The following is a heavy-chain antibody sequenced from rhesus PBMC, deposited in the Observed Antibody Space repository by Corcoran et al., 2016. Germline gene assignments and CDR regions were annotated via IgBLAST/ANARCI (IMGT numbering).Heavy chain of an antibody. Sequence: QVTLKESGPALVKPTQTLPLTCTFSGFSISTTGAHVGWIRQPPGKALEWLATIYWNDGKYYSTSLKSRLTISKDTSKNQVVLTMTNMDPVDTATYYCARAPHPSGTTFGYWGQGVLVTVSS. CDR3: ARAPHPSGTTFGY. D-gene: IGHD1-20*01. V-gene: IGHV2-95*01. J-gene: IGHJ4*01. CDR1: GFSISTTGAH. CDR2: IYWNDGK.